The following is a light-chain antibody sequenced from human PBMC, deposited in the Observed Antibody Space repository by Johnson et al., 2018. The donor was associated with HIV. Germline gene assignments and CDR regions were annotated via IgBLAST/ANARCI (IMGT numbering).Light chain of an antibody. Sequence: QSVLTQPPSVSAAPGQKVTISCSGSSSNIGNNYVSWYQQHPGTAPKLLIYDNNKRPSGIPDRFSGSKSGTSATLGITGLQTGDEANYYCGTWDSSLSGVFGTGTKVTVL. J-gene: IGLJ1*01. CDR2: DNN. CDR3: GTWDSSLSGV. CDR1: SSNIGNNY. V-gene: IGLV1-51*01.